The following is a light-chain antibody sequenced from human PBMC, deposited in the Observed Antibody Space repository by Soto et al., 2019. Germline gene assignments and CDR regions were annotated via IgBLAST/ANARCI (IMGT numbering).Light chain of an antibody. CDR2: EVT. J-gene: IGLJ1*01. V-gene: IGLV2-8*01. CDR1: SSNIGGYDY. Sequence: QSVMTQPPSVSAAPGQKVTISCSGSSSNIGGYDYVSWYQQHPGKAPKLMIYEVTKRPLGVPDRFSGSKSGNTASLTVSGLQAEDEADYYCSSYAGSNNPYVFGTGTKLTVL. CDR3: SSYAGSNNPYV.